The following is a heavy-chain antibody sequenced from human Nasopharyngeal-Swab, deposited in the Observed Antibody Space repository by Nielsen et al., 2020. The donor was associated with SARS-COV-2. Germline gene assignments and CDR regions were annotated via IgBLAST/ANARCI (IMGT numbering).Heavy chain of an antibody. CDR3: GRDLGGRFST. CDR2: INEDGSIT. J-gene: IGHJ5*02. D-gene: IGHD3-16*01. V-gene: IGHV3-74*01. CDR1: GFTFRSYW. Sequence: LSLTGAASGFTFRSYWMHWVRQVPGKGLVWVSRINEDGSITNYADSVEGRFTISRDNAKNTLFLHMNSLRAEDTAVYYCGRDLGGRFSTWGQGTLVTASS.